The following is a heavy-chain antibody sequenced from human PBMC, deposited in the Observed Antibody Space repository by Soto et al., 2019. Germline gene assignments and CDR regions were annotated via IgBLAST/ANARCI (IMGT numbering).Heavy chain of an antibody. CDR1: GGSISSYY. CDR3: ARTNARATLYFDY. Sequence: SETLSLTCTVSGGSISSYYWSWIRQPPGKGLEWIGYIYYSGSTNYNPSLKSRVTISVDTSKNQFSLKPSSVTAADTAVYYCARTNARATLYFDYWGQGTLVTVSS. CDR2: IYYSGST. V-gene: IGHV4-59*01. D-gene: IGHD1-26*01. J-gene: IGHJ4*02.